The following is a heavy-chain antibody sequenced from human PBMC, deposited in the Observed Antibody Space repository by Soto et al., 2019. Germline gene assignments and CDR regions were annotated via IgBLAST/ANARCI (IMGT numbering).Heavy chain of an antibody. V-gene: IGHV1-2*04. D-gene: IGHD5-12*01. J-gene: IGHJ6*02. CDR1: GGTFSSYA. Sequence: ASVKVSCKASGGTFSSYAISWVRQAPGQGLEWMGWINPNSGGTNYAQKFQGWVTMTRDTSISTAYMELSRLRSDDTAVYYCARVFGDGYNDYYGMDVWGQGTTVTVSS. CDR2: INPNSGGT. CDR3: ARVFGDGYNDYYGMDV.